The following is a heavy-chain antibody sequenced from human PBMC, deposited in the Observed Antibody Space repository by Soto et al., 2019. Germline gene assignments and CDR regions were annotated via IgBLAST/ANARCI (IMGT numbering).Heavy chain of an antibody. J-gene: IGHJ4*02. CDR3: ARGSGYSSSWYRKSSLGPFDY. Sequence: WGSLRLSCAASGFTFSSYGMHWARQAPGKGLEWVAVIWYDGSNKYYADSVKGRFTISRDNSKNTLYLQMNSLRAEDTAVYYCARGSGYSSSWYRKSSLGPFDYWGQGTLVTVSS. CDR1: GFTFSSYG. D-gene: IGHD6-13*01. V-gene: IGHV3-33*01. CDR2: IWYDGSNK.